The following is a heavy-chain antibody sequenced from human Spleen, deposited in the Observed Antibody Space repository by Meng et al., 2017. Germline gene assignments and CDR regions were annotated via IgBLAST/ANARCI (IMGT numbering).Heavy chain of an antibody. CDR2: IWYDGTNK. Sequence: LSQPVRPLRLSCAMSDISFRTQGMYLVRQAPGKGLEWVAVIWYDGTNKYYGDSVKGRFSISRDNSKNTLYLQMNSLRAEDTAVYYCARGLGGYQGPLDYWGQGTMVTVSS. J-gene: IGHJ4*02. CDR3: ARGLGGYQGPLDY. V-gene: IGHV3-33*07. D-gene: IGHD2-15*01. CDR1: DISFRTQG.